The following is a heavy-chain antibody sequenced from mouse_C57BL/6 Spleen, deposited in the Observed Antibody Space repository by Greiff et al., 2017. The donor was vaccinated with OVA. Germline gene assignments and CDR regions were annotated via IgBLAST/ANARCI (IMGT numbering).Heavy chain of an antibody. CDR3: AREGLLRAMDY. D-gene: IGHD2-3*01. CDR2: ISSGSSTI. J-gene: IGHJ4*01. V-gene: IGHV5-17*01. Sequence: DVLLVESGGGLVKPGGSLKLSCAASGFTFSDYGMHWVRQAPEKGLEWVAYISSGSSTIYYADTVKGRFTISRDNAKNTLFLQMTSLRSEDTARDYCAREGLLRAMDYWGQGTSVTVSS. CDR1: GFTFSDYG.